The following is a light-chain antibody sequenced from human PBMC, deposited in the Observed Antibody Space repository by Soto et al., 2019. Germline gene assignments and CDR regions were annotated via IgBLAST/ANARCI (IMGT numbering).Light chain of an antibody. CDR3: SSYTSSNTWV. J-gene: IGLJ3*02. CDR1: SSDVGGHNH. V-gene: IGLV2-14*01. Sequence: QSVLTQPASVSGSPGQSIAISCTGTSSDVGGHNHVSWYQQHPGKAPKLMIYEVTNRPSGVSDRFSGSKSANTASLTISGLQAEDEADYYCSSYTSSNTWVFGGGTKLTVL. CDR2: EVT.